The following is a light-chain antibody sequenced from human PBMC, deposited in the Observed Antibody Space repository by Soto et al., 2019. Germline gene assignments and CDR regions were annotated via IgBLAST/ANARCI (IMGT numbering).Light chain of an antibody. CDR3: QQSYSTLPWT. Sequence: PSSLSASVGDRVTITCRASQSISSYLNWYQQKPGKAPKLLIYAASSLQSGVPSRFSGSGSGTDFTLTISSLQPEDFATYYCQQSYSTLPWTFGQGTKVDIK. V-gene: IGKV1-39*01. CDR2: AAS. J-gene: IGKJ1*01. CDR1: QSISSY.